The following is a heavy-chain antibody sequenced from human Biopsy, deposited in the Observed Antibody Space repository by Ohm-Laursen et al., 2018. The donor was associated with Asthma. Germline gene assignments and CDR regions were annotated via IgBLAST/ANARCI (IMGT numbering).Heavy chain of an antibody. Sequence: SLRLSCTASGFTFSTYSMNWVRQAPGKGLEWVSSISSTSTYIYYADSLKGRFTISRDNAKNSLYLQMNSLRAEDTAVYYCSRDRGESGYDFGRYDYWGQGTLVTVSS. CDR1: GFTFSTYS. CDR2: ISSTSTYI. D-gene: IGHD5-12*01. CDR3: SRDRGESGYDFGRYDY. V-gene: IGHV3-21*01. J-gene: IGHJ4*02.